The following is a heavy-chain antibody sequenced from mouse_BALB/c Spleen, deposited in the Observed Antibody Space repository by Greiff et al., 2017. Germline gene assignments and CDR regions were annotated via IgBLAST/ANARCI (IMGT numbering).Heavy chain of an antibody. CDR2: SRNKANDYTT. V-gene: IGHV7-1*02. Sequence: EVKVVESGGGLVQPGGSLRLSCATSGFTFSDFYMEWVRQPPGKRLEWIAASRNKANDYTTEYSASVKGRFIVSRDTSQSILYLQMNALRAEDTAIYYCARDAGYRFFDYWGQGTTLTVSS. J-gene: IGHJ2*01. CDR1: GFTFSDFY. CDR3: ARDAGYRFFDY. D-gene: IGHD2-14*01.